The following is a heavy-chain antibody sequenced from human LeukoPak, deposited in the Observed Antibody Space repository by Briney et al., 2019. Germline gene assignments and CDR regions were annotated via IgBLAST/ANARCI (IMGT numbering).Heavy chain of an antibody. Sequence: SETLSLTCTVSGSSVSSGYYWDWIRQPPGKGLEWIGFVHYSGSTHYNPSLKSRVTISVDTSKNQVSLKLTSVTAADTAVYYCARTEESGYNYGYFGYYYYMDVWGKGTTVTVSS. CDR2: VHYSGST. CDR1: GSSVSSGYY. V-gene: IGHV4-61*01. CDR3: ARTEESGYNYGYFGYYYYMDV. J-gene: IGHJ6*03. D-gene: IGHD5-18*01.